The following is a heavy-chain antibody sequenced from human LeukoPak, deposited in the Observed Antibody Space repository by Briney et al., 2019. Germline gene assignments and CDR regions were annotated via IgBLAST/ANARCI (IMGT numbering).Heavy chain of an antibody. CDR1: GGSISSYY. CDR2: IYTSGST. D-gene: IGHD5-24*01. Sequence: SETLSLTCTVSGGSISSYYWSWIRQPPGKGLEWIGYIYTSGSTNYNPSLKSRVTISVGTSKNQFSLRLTSVTAADTAVYYCARHTGGYNPFQYWGQGTLVTVSS. CDR3: ARHTGGYNPFQY. V-gene: IGHV4-4*09. J-gene: IGHJ1*01.